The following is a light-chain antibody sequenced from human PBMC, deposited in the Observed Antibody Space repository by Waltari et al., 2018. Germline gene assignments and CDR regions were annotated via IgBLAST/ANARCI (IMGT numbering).Light chain of an antibody. CDR1: SSNIGASYE. Sequence: QSVLAQPPSVSGAPGQRVAISCTGSSSNIGASYEVNWYQQLPGTAPKLLIYGTFNRPSGVPDRFSGSKSGASASLAITGLQGGDEADYYCQSYDSSLRGWVFGGGTKLTVL. J-gene: IGLJ3*02. CDR2: GTF. CDR3: QSYDSSLRGWV. V-gene: IGLV1-40*01.